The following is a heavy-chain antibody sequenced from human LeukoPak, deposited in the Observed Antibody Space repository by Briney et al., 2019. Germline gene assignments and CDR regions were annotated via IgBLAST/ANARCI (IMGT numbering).Heavy chain of an antibody. CDR2: ISAYNGNT. Sequence: ASVKVSCKASGYTFTGYGISWVRQAPGQGLEWMGWISAYNGNTNYAQKLQGRVTMTTDTSTSTAYMELRSLRSDDTAVYYCARGAADPIAAAGKHFDYWGQGTLVTVSS. D-gene: IGHD6-13*01. J-gene: IGHJ4*02. V-gene: IGHV1-18*01. CDR1: GYTFTGYG. CDR3: ARGAADPIAAAGKHFDY.